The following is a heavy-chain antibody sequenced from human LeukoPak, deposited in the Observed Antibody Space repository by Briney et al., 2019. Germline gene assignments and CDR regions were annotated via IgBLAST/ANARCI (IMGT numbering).Heavy chain of an antibody. CDR1: GFTFSNAW. V-gene: IGHV3-15*01. D-gene: IGHD2/OR15-2a*01. J-gene: IGHJ4*02. CDR3: TTDPPFSMFSPPPSGFDY. CDR2: INSKTDGWTK. Sequence: GGTLTLSCAASGFTFSNAWMSWVRQPPGKGLEWVGGINSKTDGWTKDYAAPVKRRFTISRHDSKYTLYLQMKTLNTENAAEYYCTTDPPFSMFSPPPSGFDYWGQGTLVTVSS.